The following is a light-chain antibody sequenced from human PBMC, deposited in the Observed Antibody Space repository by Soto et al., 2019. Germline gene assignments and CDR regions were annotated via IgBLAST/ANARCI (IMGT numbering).Light chain of an antibody. CDR2: ANN. CDR1: SSNIGAGYD. CDR3: CSYVGGYSYV. V-gene: IGLV1-40*01. Sequence: QSVLTQPPSVSGAPGQRVTISCTGSSSNIGAGYDVHWYQQLPGTAPKLLIYANNNRPSGVPDRFAGSKSGTSVSLAITGLQSDDEADYYCCSYVGGYSYVFXIGTKVTVL. J-gene: IGLJ1*01.